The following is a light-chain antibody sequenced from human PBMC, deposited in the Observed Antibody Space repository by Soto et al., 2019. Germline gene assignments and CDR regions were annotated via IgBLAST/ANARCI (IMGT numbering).Light chain of an antibody. CDR2: SAS. V-gene: IGLV7-43*01. CDR1: TGAVTNDNY. J-gene: IGLJ2*01. Sequence: QTVVTQEPSLTVSPGGTVTLTCASSTGAVTNDNYPNWLQQKPGQAPRGLIYSASNRHSWTPARFSGSLRGGKAALTLSGVQPEDEGDYCGLLYFGGAQVLGGRTKLTLL. CDR3: LLYFGGAQV.